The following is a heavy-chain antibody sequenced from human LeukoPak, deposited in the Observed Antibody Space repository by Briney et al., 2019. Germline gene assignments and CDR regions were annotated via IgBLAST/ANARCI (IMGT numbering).Heavy chain of an antibody. Sequence: PGGSLRLSCAASGFTFSSYSMNWVRQAPGKGLEWVSYISSSSSTIYYADSVKGRFTISRDNAKNSLYLQMNSLRDEDTAVYYCARDLRYDYAWGSYRPPLDYWGQGTLVTVSS. CDR1: GFTFSSYS. V-gene: IGHV3-48*02. CDR2: ISSSSSTI. D-gene: IGHD3-16*02. CDR3: ARDLRYDYAWGSYRPPLDY. J-gene: IGHJ4*02.